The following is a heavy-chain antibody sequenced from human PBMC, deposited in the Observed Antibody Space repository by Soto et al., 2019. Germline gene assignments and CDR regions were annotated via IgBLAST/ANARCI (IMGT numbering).Heavy chain of an antibody. J-gene: IGHJ4*02. CDR1: GVSLTSVNW. D-gene: IGHD3-10*01. CDR3: ARRVYDTRLNYMYFDF. V-gene: IGHV4-4*02. CDR2: IFHDGTA. Sequence: SETLSLTCAVSGVSLTSVNWWTLVRQSPQRGLEYIGEIFHDGTANYYPSFERRVAMSVDTSRNQFSLKLTSVTAADTAVYFCARRVYDTRLNYMYFDFWGPGTLVTVSS.